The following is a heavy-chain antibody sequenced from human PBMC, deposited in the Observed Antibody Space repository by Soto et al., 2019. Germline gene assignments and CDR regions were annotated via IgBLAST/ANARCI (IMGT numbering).Heavy chain of an antibody. V-gene: IGHV3-30*18. J-gene: IGHJ5*02. CDR1: GFTFSSYG. D-gene: IGHD3-16*01. CDR3: AKGHYVGGFDP. Sequence: QVQLVESGGDVVQPGRSLRLSCAASGFTFSSYGMHWVRQAPGKGLEWVAVISYDGSNKYYADSVKGRFTISRDNSKNTLYLQMNSLRAEDTAVYYCAKGHYVGGFDPWGQGTLVTVSS. CDR2: ISYDGSNK.